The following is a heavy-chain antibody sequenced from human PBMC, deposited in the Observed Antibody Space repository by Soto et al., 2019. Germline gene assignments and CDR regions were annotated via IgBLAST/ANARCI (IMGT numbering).Heavy chain of an antibody. Sequence: QVQLQESGPGLVKPSGTLSLTCAVSGDSISNNNWWSWVRQPPGKGLEWIGEIYHSGSTNYNPSLKSRVTISVDKSKNQFSLDLNSVTAADTAVYYCARDSRGGAAADTIPPMIDVFDIWGQGTMVTVSS. CDR2: IYHSGST. CDR1: GDSISNNNW. CDR3: ARDSRGGAAADTIPPMIDVFDI. V-gene: IGHV4-4*02. D-gene: IGHD6-13*01. J-gene: IGHJ3*02.